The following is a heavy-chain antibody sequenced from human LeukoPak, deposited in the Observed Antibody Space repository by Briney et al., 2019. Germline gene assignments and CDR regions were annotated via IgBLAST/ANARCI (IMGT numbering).Heavy chain of an antibody. J-gene: IGHJ4*02. CDR2: IYPGDSDT. V-gene: IGHV5-51*01. CDR1: AYSFTSYW. CDR3: ARPNHDSRAYWVDY. Sequence: GESLKISCKGSAYSFTSYWIGWVRQMPVKGLEWMGIIYPGDSDTRYSPSFQGQVTISADKSISTAYLQWSSLKASDTAMYYCARPNHDSRAYWVDYWGQGTLVTVSS. D-gene: IGHD3-22*01.